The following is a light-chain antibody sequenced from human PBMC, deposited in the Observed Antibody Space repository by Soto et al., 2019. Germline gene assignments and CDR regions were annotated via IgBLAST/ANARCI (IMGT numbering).Light chain of an antibody. CDR2: DVS. CDR3: CSYTTSNTRQIV. V-gene: IGLV2-14*01. CDR1: SSDAGGYNY. J-gene: IGLJ1*01. Sequence: QSALTQRASVSGSPGQSITISCTGTSSDAGGYNYVSWYQQHPGKAPKFMIYDVSNRPSGVSNRFSGSKSGNTASLTISGLQAEDEADYYCCSYTTSNTRQIVFGTGTKVTVL.